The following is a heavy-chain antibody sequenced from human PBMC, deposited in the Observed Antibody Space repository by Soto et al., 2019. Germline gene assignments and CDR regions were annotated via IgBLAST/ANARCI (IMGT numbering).Heavy chain of an antibody. D-gene: IGHD2-2*01. CDR3: AREYCSSTSCPYYYYGMDV. Sequence: GASVKVSCKASGYTFTSYYMHWVRQAPGQGLEWMGWINPNSGGTNYAQKFQGRVTMTRDTSISTAYMELSRLRSDDTAVYYCAREYCSSTSCPYYYYGMDVWGQGTTVTVSS. V-gene: IGHV1-2*02. CDR2: INPNSGGT. CDR1: GYTFTSYY. J-gene: IGHJ6*02.